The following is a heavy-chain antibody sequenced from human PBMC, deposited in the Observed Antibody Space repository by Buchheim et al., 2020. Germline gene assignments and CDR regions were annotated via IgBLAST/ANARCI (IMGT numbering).Heavy chain of an antibody. V-gene: IGHV4-39*01. CDR1: GGSISSNSYY. CDR2: IYYSGST. Sequence: QLQLQESGPGLVKPSETLSLTCTVSGGSISSNSYYWGWIRQPPGKGLEWIGSIYYSGSTYYNPSLKSRVTISVDTFKNQFSLKLSSVTAADTTVYYCARLGYCSSTSCYPRFDPWGQGTL. J-gene: IGHJ5*02. CDR3: ARLGYCSSTSCYPRFDP. D-gene: IGHD2-2*01.